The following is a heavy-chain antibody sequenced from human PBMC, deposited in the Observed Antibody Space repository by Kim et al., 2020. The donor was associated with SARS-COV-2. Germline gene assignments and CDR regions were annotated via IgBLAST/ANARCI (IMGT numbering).Heavy chain of an antibody. V-gene: IGHV3-21*01. Sequence: GGSLRLSCAASGFTFSSYSMNWVRQAPGKGLEWVSSISSSSSYIYYADSVKGRFTISRDNAKNSLYLQMNSLRAEHTAVYYCASNGARGYYDYVWGSYRKDYWGQGTLVTVSS. J-gene: IGHJ4*02. CDR2: ISSSSSYI. CDR3: ASNGARGYYDYVWGSYRKDY. CDR1: GFTFSSYS. D-gene: IGHD3-16*02.